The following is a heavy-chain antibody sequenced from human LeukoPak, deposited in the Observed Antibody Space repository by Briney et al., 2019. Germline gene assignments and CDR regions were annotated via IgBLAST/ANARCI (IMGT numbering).Heavy chain of an antibody. Sequence: GGSLRLSCAASGFTFSSYGMHWVRQAPGKGLEWAAFIRYDGSNKYYADSVKGRFTISRDNSKNTLYLQMNSLRAEDTAVYYCAKDFGIVVVVAAHDAFDIWGQGTMVTVSS. V-gene: IGHV3-30*02. CDR3: AKDFGIVVVVAAHDAFDI. J-gene: IGHJ3*02. D-gene: IGHD2-15*01. CDR2: IRYDGSNK. CDR1: GFTFSSYG.